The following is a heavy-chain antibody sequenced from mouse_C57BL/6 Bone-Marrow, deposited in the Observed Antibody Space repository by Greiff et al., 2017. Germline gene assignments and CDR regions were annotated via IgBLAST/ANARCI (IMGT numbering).Heavy chain of an antibody. Sequence: QVQLQQSGAELVRPGSSVKLSCKASGYTFTSYWMDWVKQRPGQGLEWIGNIYPTDSETHYNQKFKDKATLTVDKSSSTAYMQLSSLTSEDSAVYYCATEIYYGKGVDYWGQGTTLTVSS. CDR1: GYTFTSYW. D-gene: IGHD2-1*01. J-gene: IGHJ2*01. CDR3: ATEIYYGKGVDY. V-gene: IGHV1-61*01. CDR2: IYPTDSET.